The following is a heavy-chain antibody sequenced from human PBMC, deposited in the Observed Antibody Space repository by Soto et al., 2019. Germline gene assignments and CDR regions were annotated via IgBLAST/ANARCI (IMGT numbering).Heavy chain of an antibody. V-gene: IGHV3-30-3*01. Sequence: QVQLVESGGGVVQPGRSLRLSCAASGFTFSSYAMHWVRQAPGKGLEWVAGISYDGSNKYYADSVKGRFTISRDNSKNTLYLQMNSLRAVDTAVYDCAASTVAGLEDAFDIWGQGTMVTVSS. CDR2: ISYDGSNK. D-gene: IGHD6-19*01. CDR1: GFTFSSYA. CDR3: AASTVAGLEDAFDI. J-gene: IGHJ3*02.